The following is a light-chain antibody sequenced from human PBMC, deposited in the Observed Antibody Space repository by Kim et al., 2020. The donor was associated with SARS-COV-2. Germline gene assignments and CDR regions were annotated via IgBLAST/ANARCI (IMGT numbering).Light chain of an antibody. Sequence: SVGARVPIPCRASQAISDCLAWYQQKPGTAPNLLILAASTLHAGVPSRFSGGGTGTEFSLTIDSLQPEDFATYFCQQVELYPSFGPGTKVDIK. CDR2: AAS. V-gene: IGKV1-9*01. CDR1: QAISDC. J-gene: IGKJ3*01. CDR3: QQVELYPS.